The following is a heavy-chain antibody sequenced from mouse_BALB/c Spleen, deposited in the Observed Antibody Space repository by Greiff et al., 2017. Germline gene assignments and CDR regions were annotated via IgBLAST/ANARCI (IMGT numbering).Heavy chain of an antibody. CDR2: ISSGGST. V-gene: IGHV5-6-5*01. Sequence: EVQLQESGGGLVKPGGSLKLSCAASGFTFSSYAMSWVRQTPEKRLEWVASISSGGSTYYPDSVKGRFTISRDNARNILYLQMSSLRSEDTAMYYCARKDAYYRSMDYWGQGTSVTVSS. D-gene: IGHD2-14*01. J-gene: IGHJ4*01. CDR3: ARKDAYYRSMDY. CDR1: GFTFSSYA.